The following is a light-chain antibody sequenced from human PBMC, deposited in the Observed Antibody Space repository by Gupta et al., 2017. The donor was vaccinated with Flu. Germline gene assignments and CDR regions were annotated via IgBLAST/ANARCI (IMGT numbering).Light chain of an antibody. CDR3: RQALQIPQT. CDR1: HSLLHGNGKHY. J-gene: IGKJ5*01. V-gene: IGKV2-28*01. Sequence: VTPRAPAASDCRSSHSLLHGNGKHYLDWYVQRPGQSPQVLMYLGSTRASGVPDRFNGSGSGTDFTLLINTVETEDVGIYFCRQALQIPQTFGQGTPMEIK. CDR2: LGS.